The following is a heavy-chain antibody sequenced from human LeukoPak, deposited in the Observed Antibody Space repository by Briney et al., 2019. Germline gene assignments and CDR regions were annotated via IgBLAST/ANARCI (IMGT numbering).Heavy chain of an antibody. CDR2: INQDGSEK. CDR1: GFSFSSYW. D-gene: IGHD5-18*01. J-gene: IGHJ4*02. CDR3: AKEWGYSYGSAYFDY. V-gene: IGHV3-7*01. Sequence: GGSLRLSCAASGFSFSSYWMSWVRQAPGKGLEWVANINQDGSEKYSVDSVKGRFTISRDNAENSLYLQMNSLRVEDTAVYYCAKEWGYSYGSAYFDYWGQGTLVTVSS.